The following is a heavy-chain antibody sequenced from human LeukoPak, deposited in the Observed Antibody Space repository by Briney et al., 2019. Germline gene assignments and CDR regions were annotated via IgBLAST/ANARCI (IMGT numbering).Heavy chain of an antibody. Sequence: ASVKVSCKASGGTFSSYAISWVRQAPGQGLEWMGMMNPSGGSTNYAQKFQGRVTMTRDTSTSAVYVELSSLRSEDTAIYYCARVPSYCSGTNCYFDSWGQGTLVTVSS. V-gene: IGHV1-46*01. CDR1: GGTFSSYA. CDR2: MNPSGGST. CDR3: ARVPSYCSGTNCYFDS. J-gene: IGHJ4*02. D-gene: IGHD2-2*01.